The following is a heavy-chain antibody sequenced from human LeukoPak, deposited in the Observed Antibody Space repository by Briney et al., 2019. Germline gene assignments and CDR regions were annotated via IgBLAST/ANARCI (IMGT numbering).Heavy chain of an antibody. V-gene: IGHV4-59*01. Sequence: SETLSLTCTVSGGSISSYYWSWIRQPPGKGLEWIGYIYYSGSTNYNPSLKSRVTISVDTSKNQFSLKLSSVTAAGTAVYYCARAPGGDIWFGELLQGPGAFDIWGQGTMVTVSS. CDR3: ARAPGGDIWFGELLQGPGAFDI. CDR1: GGSISSYY. CDR2: IYYSGST. D-gene: IGHD3-10*01. J-gene: IGHJ3*02.